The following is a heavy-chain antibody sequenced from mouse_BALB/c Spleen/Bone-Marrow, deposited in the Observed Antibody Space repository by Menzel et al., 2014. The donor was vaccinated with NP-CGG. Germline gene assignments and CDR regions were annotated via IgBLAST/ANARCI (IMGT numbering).Heavy chain of an antibody. V-gene: IGHV1S81*02. D-gene: IGHD2-4*01. CDR1: GYTFTSYW. CDR2: INPSNGRT. Sequence: QVQLQQSGVELVKPGASVKLSCKASGYTFTSYWMHWVKQRPGQGLEWIGEINPSNGRTNYNEKFKSKATLTVDKSSSTAYMQLSSLTSEDSAVYYCARWGITLAYWGQGTLVTVSA. CDR3: ARWGITLAY. J-gene: IGHJ3*01.